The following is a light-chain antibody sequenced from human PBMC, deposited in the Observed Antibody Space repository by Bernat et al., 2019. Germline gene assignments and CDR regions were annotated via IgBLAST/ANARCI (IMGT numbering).Light chain of an antibody. CDR2: DTS. J-gene: IGKJ3*01. V-gene: IGKV3-20*01. CDR1: QSVSTY. CDR3: QHYGSSPLFT. Sequence: ELVLTQSPATLSLSPGERATLSCRASQSVSTYLAWYQQKPGQAPRLLIYDTSNRATGVPARFSGSGSGTDFTLTISRLEPEDFAVYYCQHYGSSPLFTFGPGTKVAIK.